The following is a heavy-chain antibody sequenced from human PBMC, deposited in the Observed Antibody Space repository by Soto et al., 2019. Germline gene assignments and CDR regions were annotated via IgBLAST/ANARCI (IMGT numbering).Heavy chain of an antibody. D-gene: IGHD3-22*01. V-gene: IGHV1-69*06. CDR3: AREIVVVDTEWGVNWFDP. CDR2: IIPIFGTA. CDR1: GGTFSSYA. J-gene: IGHJ5*02. Sequence: QVQLVQSGAEVKKPGSSVKVSCKASGGTFSSYAISWVRQAPGQGLEWMGGIIPIFGTANYAQKFQGRVPITAEKATSTAYMELSSLRSEDTAVYDWAREIVVVDTEWGVNWFDPWGQGILVTVSS.